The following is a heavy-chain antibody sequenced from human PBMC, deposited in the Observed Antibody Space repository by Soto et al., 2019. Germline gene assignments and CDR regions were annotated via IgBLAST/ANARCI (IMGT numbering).Heavy chain of an antibody. D-gene: IGHD6-19*01. CDR1: GDSISSSRW. J-gene: IGHJ3*01. V-gene: IGHV4-4*02. CDR3: AYSTGWYRFDL. CDR2: SFHTGNT. Sequence: PSETLSLTCDVSGDSISSSRWWTWVRQPPGKGLEWIGGSFHTGNTNYNPSLKSRVTISVDKSKNQFSLKLTSVTAADTAVYYCAYSTGWYRFDLWGKGTLVTVSS.